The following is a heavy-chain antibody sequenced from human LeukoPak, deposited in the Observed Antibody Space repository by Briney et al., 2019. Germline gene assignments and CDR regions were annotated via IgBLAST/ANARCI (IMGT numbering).Heavy chain of an antibody. D-gene: IGHD3-9*01. J-gene: IGHJ4*02. CDR1: GYTFTTYY. CDR3: ARGSRPVYNLLTGKRYFDY. V-gene: IGHV1-46*01. Sequence: ASVKVSCKASGYTFTTYYVHWVRQAPGQGLEWMGIINPSGGSTTYAQKFRGRLTVTRDMSTSTVYMELSSLRSEDTAVYYCARGSRPVYNLLTGKRYFDYWGQGTLLTVSS. CDR2: INPSGGST.